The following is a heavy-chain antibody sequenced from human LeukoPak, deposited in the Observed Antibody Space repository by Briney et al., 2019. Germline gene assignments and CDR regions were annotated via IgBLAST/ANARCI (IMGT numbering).Heavy chain of an antibody. CDR1: SGSISSYD. Sequence: SETLSLTCTVSSGSISSYDWNWIRQPAGKGLEWVGRIYTSGTTTYNPSLKSRVIMSVDTSKNQSSLKQSTVTAADPPAFYCARASMGTYYY. CDR2: IYTSGTT. J-gene: IGHJ6*01. V-gene: IGHV4-4*07. D-gene: IGHD1-14*01. CDR3: ARASMGTYYY.